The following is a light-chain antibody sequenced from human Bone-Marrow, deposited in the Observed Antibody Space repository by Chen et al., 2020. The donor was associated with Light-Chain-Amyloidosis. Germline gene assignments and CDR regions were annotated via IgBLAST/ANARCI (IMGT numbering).Light chain of an antibody. CDR1: QDITNS. V-gene: IGKV1-33*01. J-gene: IGKJ4*01. Sequence: DIQLTQSPSSLSASVGDRVTITCQASQDITNSLNWFQQKPGKAPKLLIYDASNLETGVPSRFSGSGSGTDFTFTITRLHPEDFATYYCQQSDNCPLTFGGGTTVDIK. CDR2: DAS. CDR3: QQSDNCPLT.